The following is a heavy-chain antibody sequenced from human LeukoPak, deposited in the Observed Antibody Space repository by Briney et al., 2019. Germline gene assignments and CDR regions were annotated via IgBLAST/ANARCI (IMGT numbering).Heavy chain of an antibody. CDR2: IIPISNAT. CDR3: AHHRDGYNLYYFDY. CDR1: GGTFSAYA. Sequence: SVKVSCKASGGTFSAYAFSWVRQAPGHGLEWMGAIIPISNATNYAQEFQGRVTITADDSTNTAYMELSRLRSEDTAVYYCAHHRDGYNLYYFDYWGQGTLVTVSS. D-gene: IGHD5-24*01. J-gene: IGHJ4*02. V-gene: IGHV1-69*01.